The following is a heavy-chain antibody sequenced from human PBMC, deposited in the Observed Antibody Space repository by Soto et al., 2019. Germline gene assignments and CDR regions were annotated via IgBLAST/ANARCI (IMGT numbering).Heavy chain of an antibody. CDR3: ASSDVEADAEYFQH. Sequence: GGSLRLSCAASGFTFSSYGMHWVRQAPGKGLEWVAVIWYDGSNKYYADSVKGRFTISRDNSKNTLYLQMNSLRAEDTAVYYCASSDVEADAEYFQHWGQGTLVTVSS. V-gene: IGHV3-33*01. CDR1: GFTFSSYG. CDR2: IWYDGSNK. D-gene: IGHD3-10*01. J-gene: IGHJ1*01.